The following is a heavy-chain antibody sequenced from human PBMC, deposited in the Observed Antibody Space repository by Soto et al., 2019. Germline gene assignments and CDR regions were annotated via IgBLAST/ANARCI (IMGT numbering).Heavy chain of an antibody. CDR1: GGSVSSSSYY. CDR2: VYYSGST. Sequence: SETLSLTCTVSGGSVSSSSYYWGWVRQPPGKGLEWIGSVYYSGSTYYNPSLESRVTISVDKSKNQFSLKLMSLSAADTAVYYCGRREGLATISYYLAYWGQGALVTVSS. J-gene: IGHJ4*02. CDR3: GRREGLATISYYLAY. V-gene: IGHV4-39*01. D-gene: IGHD1-26*01.